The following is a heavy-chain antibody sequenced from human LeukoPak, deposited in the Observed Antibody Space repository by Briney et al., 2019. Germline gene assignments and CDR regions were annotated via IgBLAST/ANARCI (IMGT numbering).Heavy chain of an antibody. CDR2: IYPGDSDT. D-gene: IGHD6-13*01. V-gene: IGHV5-51*01. J-gene: IGHJ4*02. Sequence: GESLKISCKGSGYSFTSYWIGWVRHMAGKGLEWMGIIYPGDSDTRYSPSFQGQVTISADKSISTAYLQWSSLKASDTAMYYCVRSGYSSSWYQGDYWGQGTLVTVSS. CDR3: VRSGYSSSWYQGDY. CDR1: GYSFTSYW.